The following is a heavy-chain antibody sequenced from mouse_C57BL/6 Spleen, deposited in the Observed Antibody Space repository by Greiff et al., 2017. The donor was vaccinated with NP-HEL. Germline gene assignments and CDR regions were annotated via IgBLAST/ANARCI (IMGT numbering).Heavy chain of an antibody. V-gene: IGHV1-52*01. D-gene: IGHD1-1*01. CDR1: GYTFTSYW. CDR2: IDPSDSET. CDR3: ASGTTVVATDWYFDV. J-gene: IGHJ1*03. Sequence: VQLQQSGAELVRPGSSVKLSCKASGYTFTSYWMHWVKQRPIQGLEWIGNIDPSDSETHYNQKFKDKATLTVDKSSSTAYMQLSSLTSEDSAVYYCASGTTVVATDWYFDVWGTGTTVTVSS.